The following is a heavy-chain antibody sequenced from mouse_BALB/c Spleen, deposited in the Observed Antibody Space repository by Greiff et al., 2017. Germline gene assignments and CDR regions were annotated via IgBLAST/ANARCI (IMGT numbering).Heavy chain of an antibody. Sequence: VQLQQSGTVLARPGASVKMSCKASGYSFTSYWMHWVKQRPGQGLEWIGAIYPGNSDTSYNQKFKGKAKLTAVTSASTAYMELSSLTNEDSAVYYCTGIYYYSSIYAMDYWGQGTSVTVSS. CDR1: GYSFTSYW. CDR3: TGIYYYSSIYAMDY. V-gene: IGHV1-5*01. J-gene: IGHJ4*01. D-gene: IGHD1-1*01. CDR2: IYPGNSDT.